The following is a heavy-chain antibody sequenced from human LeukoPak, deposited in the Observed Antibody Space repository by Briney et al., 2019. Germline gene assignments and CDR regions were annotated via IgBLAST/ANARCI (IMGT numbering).Heavy chain of an antibody. Sequence: SETLSLTCTVSGGSISNSYYYWGWTRQPPGEALEWIGEINHSGSTNYNPSLKSRVTISVDTSKNQFSLKLSSVTAADTAVYYCAGLPRYSSSWYYFDYWGQGTLVTVSS. J-gene: IGHJ4*02. D-gene: IGHD6-13*01. V-gene: IGHV4-39*07. CDR3: AGLPRYSSSWYYFDY. CDR2: INHSGST. CDR1: GGSISNSYYY.